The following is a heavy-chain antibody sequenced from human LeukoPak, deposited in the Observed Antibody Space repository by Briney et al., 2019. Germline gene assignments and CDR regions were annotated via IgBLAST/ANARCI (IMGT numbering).Heavy chain of an antibody. J-gene: IGHJ4*02. CDR1: GFTFSSYS. V-gene: IGHV3-21*01. Sequence: GGSLRLSCAASGFTFSSYSMNWVRQAPGKGLEWVSSISSSSSYIYYADSVKGRFTISRDNAKNSLYLQMNSLRAEDTAVYYCADGDAAAGTSPPFYWGQGTLVTVSS. CDR3: ADGDAAAGTSPPFY. CDR2: ISSSSSYI. D-gene: IGHD6-13*01.